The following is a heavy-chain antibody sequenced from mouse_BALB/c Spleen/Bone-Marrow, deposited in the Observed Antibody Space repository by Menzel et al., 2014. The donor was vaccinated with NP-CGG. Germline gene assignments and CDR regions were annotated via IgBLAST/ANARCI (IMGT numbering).Heavy chain of an antibody. CDR3: ARGGFDY. Sequence: VQLQQSGDELVKPGASVKLSCKASGYTFTSYWMNWVKQRPGQGLEWIGEITPSNGRTNYNEKFKSKATLTVDKSSSTAYMQLTSLASEDSAVYYCARGGFDYWGQGTTLTVSS. V-gene: IGHV1S81*02. J-gene: IGHJ2*01. CDR1: GYTFTSYW. CDR2: ITPSNGRT.